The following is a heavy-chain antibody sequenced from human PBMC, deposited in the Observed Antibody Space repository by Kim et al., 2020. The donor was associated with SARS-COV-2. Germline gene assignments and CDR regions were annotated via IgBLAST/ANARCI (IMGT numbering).Heavy chain of an antibody. CDR3: ARGGVRVATTPYYFDY. V-gene: IGHV6-1*01. CDR2: TYYRSKWYN. J-gene: IGHJ4*02. CDR1: GDSVSSDSAA. D-gene: IGHD5-12*01. Sequence: SQTLSLTCAISGDSVSSDSAAWNWIRQSPSRGLEWLGRTYYRSKWYNDYAVSVKSRISINPDTSKNQFSLKLNSVTPEDTAVYYCARGGVRVATTPYYFDYWGQGSLVTVSS.